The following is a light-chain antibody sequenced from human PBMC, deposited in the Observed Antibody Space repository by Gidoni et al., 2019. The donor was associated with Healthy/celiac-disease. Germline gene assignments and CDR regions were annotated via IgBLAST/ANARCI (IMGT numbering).Light chain of an antibody. CDR1: SSNIGSNY. CDR3: AAWDDRLSGWV. CDR2: RNN. Sequence: QSVLTQPPSASGTPGQRVTISCSGSSSNIGSNYVYWYQQLPGTAPKPLIYRNNQRPPGVPYRFSGSQSGHSAPLAISGLRSEDEADYYCAAWDDRLSGWVFGGGTKLTVL. V-gene: IGLV1-47*01. J-gene: IGLJ3*02.